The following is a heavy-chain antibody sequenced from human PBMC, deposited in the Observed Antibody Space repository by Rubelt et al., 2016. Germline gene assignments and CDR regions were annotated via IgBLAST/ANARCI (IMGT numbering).Heavy chain of an antibody. V-gene: IGHV3-33*05. CDR3: AREETTDVSYGMDV. D-gene: IGHD4-17*01. Sequence: GLEWVAVISYDGSNKYYADSVKGRFTISRDNSKNTLYLQMNSLRAEDTAVYYCAREETTDVSYGMDVWGQGTTVTVSS. CDR2: ISYDGSNK. J-gene: IGHJ6*02.